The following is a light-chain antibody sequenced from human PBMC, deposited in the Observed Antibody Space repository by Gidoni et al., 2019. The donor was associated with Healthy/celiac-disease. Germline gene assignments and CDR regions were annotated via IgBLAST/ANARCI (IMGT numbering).Light chain of an antibody. CDR3: QQSYSTPWT. Sequence: DIQMTQSPSPLSASVGDRVTITCRASQSISSYLHWYQQKPGKAPKLLIYAASSLQSGVPSRFSGSGSGTDFTLTISSLQPEDFATYYCQQSYSTPWTFXQXTKVEIK. CDR1: QSISSY. J-gene: IGKJ1*01. CDR2: AAS. V-gene: IGKV1-39*01.